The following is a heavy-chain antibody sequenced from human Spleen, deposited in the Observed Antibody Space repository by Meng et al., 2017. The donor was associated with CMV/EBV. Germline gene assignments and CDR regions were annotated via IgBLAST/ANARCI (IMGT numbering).Heavy chain of an antibody. CDR2: INHSGSS. CDR3: ARTSRAWPIGVNMVRGARFWYLDL. Sequence: WNRIRQTPGKGLEWIGEINHSGSSNYNPSLKNRVTISVDTYKNKLYLNLSSVTAADTAVYYCARTSRAWPIGVNMVRGARFWYLDLWGRGTLVTVSS. D-gene: IGHD3-10*01. V-gene: IGHV4-34*01. J-gene: IGHJ2*01.